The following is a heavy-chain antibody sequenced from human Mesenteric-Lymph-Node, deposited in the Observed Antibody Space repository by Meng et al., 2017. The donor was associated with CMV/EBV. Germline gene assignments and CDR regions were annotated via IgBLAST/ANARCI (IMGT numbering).Heavy chain of an antibody. J-gene: IGHJ6*02. V-gene: IGHV4-61*01. CDR1: GGSVRSASYA. CDR2: IYYSGST. CDR3: ARDGPGHYYYGMDV. Sequence: SETLSLTCTVSGGSVRSASYAWSWIRQPPGKGLDWIGYIYYSGSTNYNPSLKSRVTISIDTSKNQFSLKLRSVTAADTAVYYCARDGPGHYYYGMDVWGQGTTVTVSS.